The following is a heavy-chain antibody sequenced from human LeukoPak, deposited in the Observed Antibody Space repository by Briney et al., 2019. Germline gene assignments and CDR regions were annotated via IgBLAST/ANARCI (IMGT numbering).Heavy chain of an antibody. J-gene: IGHJ4*02. CDR3: ARDLRTGSYGNYFDH. D-gene: IGHD1-26*01. CDR1: GFTFSDYF. CDR2: IGPRSDNI. Sequence: GGSLRLSCAASGFTFSDYFMSWIRQAPEKGLEWVSYIGPRSDNINYADSVKGRFTVSRDNAKNSVYLQMNSLRAEDTALYYCARDLRTGSYGNYFDHWGQGALVTVSS. V-gene: IGHV3-11*01.